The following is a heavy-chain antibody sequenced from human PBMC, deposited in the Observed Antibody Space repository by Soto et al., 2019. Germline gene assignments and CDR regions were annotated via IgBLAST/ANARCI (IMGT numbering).Heavy chain of an antibody. V-gene: IGHV1-58*02. D-gene: IGHD3-16*01. CDR3: AAELYLGGNCCHFAH. CDR1: GFTFASSA. Sequence: GASVKVSCKTSGFTFASSAIQWVRQARGERLEWVGWIVVATGNTNYAQNLQGRVTITRDMSTNTAYMELSSLGSEDTAVYYCAAELYLGGNCCHFAHGGQGALVPV. CDR2: IVVATGNT. J-gene: IGHJ4*02.